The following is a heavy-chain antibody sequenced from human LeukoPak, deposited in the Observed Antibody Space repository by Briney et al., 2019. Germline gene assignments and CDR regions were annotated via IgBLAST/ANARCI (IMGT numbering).Heavy chain of an antibody. Sequence: GASVKVSYKASGYTFTSYGISWVRQAPGQGLEWMGWISAYNGNTNYAQKFQGRVTMTRDTSISTAYMELSRLRSDDTAVYYCARDPKKWELFGLGAYRGQGTLVTVSS. J-gene: IGHJ4*02. CDR1: GYTFTSYG. CDR2: ISAYNGNT. D-gene: IGHD1-26*01. V-gene: IGHV1-18*01. CDR3: ARDPKKWELFGLGAY.